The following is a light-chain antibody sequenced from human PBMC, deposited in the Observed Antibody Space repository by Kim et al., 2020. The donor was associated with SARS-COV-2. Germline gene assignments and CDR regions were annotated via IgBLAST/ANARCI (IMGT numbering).Light chain of an antibody. V-gene: IGLV2-11*01. J-gene: IGLJ2*01. Sequence: GHSVTISCTGTSSDVGGYNYVSWYQQHPGKAPKLMIYDVSKRPSGVPDRFSGSKSGNTASLTISGLQAEDEADYYCCSYAGSYGVVFGGGTQLTVL. CDR2: DVS. CDR3: CSYAGSYGVV. CDR1: SSDVGGYNY.